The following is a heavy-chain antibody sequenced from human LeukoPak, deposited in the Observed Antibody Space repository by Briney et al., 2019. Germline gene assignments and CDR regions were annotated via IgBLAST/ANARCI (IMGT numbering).Heavy chain of an antibody. CDR2: ISDSSSTSTI. CDR1: GFTFNTFA. V-gene: IGHV3-48*01. J-gene: IGHJ4*02. CDR3: ANEIRPNDY. Sequence: GGSLRLSCAASGFTFNTFAMTWVRQAPGKGLEWVSYISDSSSTSTISYAASVKGRFTISRDNAKNSLYLQMNSLRAEDTAVYYCANEIRPNDYWGQGTQVTVSS. D-gene: IGHD4-17*01.